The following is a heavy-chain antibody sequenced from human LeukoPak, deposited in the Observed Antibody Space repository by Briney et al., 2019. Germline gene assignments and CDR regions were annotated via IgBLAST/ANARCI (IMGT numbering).Heavy chain of an antibody. V-gene: IGHV3-23*01. CDR3: AKDGSGVAAADYYFDY. Sequence: GGSLRLSCAASGFTFGSYAMSWVRQAPGKGLEWVSTIVDTGDGTFYADSVRGRFTISRDNSKNTLYMQMNSLRAEDTAVYYCAKDGSGVAAADYYFDYWGQGTLVTVSS. CDR2: IVDTGDGT. J-gene: IGHJ4*02. D-gene: IGHD2-15*01. CDR1: GFTFGSYA.